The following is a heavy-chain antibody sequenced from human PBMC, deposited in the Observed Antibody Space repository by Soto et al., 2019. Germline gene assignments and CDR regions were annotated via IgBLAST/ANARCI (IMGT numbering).Heavy chain of an antibody. Sequence: EVQLLESGGGLVQPGGSLRLSCAASGFTFSSYAMSWVRQAPGKGLEWVSAISGSGGSTYYADSVKGRFTISRDNSKNTLYLKMNSLRAEDTAVYYCAKDQVYSSSWYYFDYWGQGTLVTVSS. D-gene: IGHD6-13*01. CDR1: GFTFSSYA. CDR3: AKDQVYSSSWYYFDY. J-gene: IGHJ4*02. V-gene: IGHV3-23*01. CDR2: ISGSGGST.